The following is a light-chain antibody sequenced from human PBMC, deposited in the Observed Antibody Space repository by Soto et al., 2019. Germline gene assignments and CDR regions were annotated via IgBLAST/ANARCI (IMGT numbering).Light chain of an antibody. Sequence: QSVLTQPASVSGSPGQSITISCTGTSSDVGGYSYVSWYQQLPGKAPKLMIYDVSDRPSGVSNRFSGSKSGNTASLTISGLQAEDEADYYCSSYTSRSLYVFGIGTAVTVL. CDR1: SSDVGGYSY. CDR2: DVS. J-gene: IGLJ1*01. CDR3: SSYTSRSLYV. V-gene: IGLV2-14*01.